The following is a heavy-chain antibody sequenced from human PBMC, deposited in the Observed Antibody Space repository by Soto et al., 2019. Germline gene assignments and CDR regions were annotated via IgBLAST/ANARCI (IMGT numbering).Heavy chain of an antibody. CDR1: GFTFSSYA. Sequence: EVQLLESGGGLVQPGGSLRLSCAASGFTFSSYAMSWVRQAPGKGLEWVSAISGSGGSTYYADSVKGRFTISRDNSKNTLYLQMNSLRAEDTAVYYCARRRPYCSSTSCYVKYYYFDYWGQGTLVTVSS. V-gene: IGHV3-23*01. D-gene: IGHD2-2*01. J-gene: IGHJ4*02. CDR3: ARRRPYCSSTSCYVKYYYFDY. CDR2: ISGSGGST.